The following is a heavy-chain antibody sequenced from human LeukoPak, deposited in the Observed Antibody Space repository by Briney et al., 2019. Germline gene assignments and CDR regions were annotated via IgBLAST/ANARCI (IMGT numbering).Heavy chain of an antibody. CDR3: AREDATAFDY. V-gene: IGHV3-73*01. Sequence: GGSLRLSCAASGFTFSGSAMHWVRQASGKGLEWVGRIRSKANSYATAYAASVKGRFTISRDDSKNTAYLQMNSLRVEDTAVYYCAREDATAFDYWGQGTLVTVSS. CDR1: GFTFSGSA. D-gene: IGHD4-17*01. J-gene: IGHJ4*02. CDR2: IRSKANSYAT.